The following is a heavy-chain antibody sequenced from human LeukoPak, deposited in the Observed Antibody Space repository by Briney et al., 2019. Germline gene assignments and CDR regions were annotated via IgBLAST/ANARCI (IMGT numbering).Heavy chain of an antibody. CDR1: GFTFSSYG. V-gene: IGHV3-30*02. J-gene: IGHJ4*02. Sequence: PGGSLRLSCAASGFTFSSYGMHWVRQAPGKGLEGVAFIQSDGSNKYYADSVKGRFTISRDNSKNTLYLQMNSLRAEDTAVYYCARANLEYSSSWYLDYWGQGTLVTVSS. D-gene: IGHD6-13*01. CDR2: IQSDGSNK. CDR3: ARANLEYSSSWYLDY.